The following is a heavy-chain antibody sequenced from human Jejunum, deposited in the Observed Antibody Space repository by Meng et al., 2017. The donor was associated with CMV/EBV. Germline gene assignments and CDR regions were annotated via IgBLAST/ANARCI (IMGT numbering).Heavy chain of an antibody. J-gene: IGHJ4*02. Sequence: QVPLKGSGPGPVKPSQTLSLTCTVSGDSISSGPYYWSWIRQPAGKGLEWIGRIYSGGTTYYNPSLKSRITISVDTSKNQFSLKLSSVTAADTAMYYCARVNYDSTYSRPYFDNWGQGTLVTVSS. CDR1: GDSISSGPYY. CDR3: ARVNYDSTYSRPYFDN. CDR2: IYSGGTT. D-gene: IGHD3-22*01. V-gene: IGHV4-61*02.